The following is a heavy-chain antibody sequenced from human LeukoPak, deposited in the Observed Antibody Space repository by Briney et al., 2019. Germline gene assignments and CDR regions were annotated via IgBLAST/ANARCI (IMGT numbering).Heavy chain of an antibody. J-gene: IGHJ4*02. CDR2: ISAYNVNT. V-gene: IGHV1-18*04. D-gene: IGHD6-13*01. CDR3: ARDPRRGYSSSWYVGDY. CDR1: GYTFTAYY. Sequence: ASVKVSCKASGYTFTAYYMHWVRQSPEQGLEWMGWISAYNVNTNYAQKLQGRVTMTTDTSTSTAYMERRRLRSDDPAVYYCARDPRRGYSSSWYVGDYWGQGTLVTVSS.